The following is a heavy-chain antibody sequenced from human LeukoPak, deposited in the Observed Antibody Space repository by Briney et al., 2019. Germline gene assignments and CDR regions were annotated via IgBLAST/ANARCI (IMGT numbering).Heavy chain of an antibody. Sequence: SVKVSCNASGYTFTSYGISWVRQAPGQGLEWMGGIIPIFGTANYAQKFQGRVTITADESTSTAYMELSSLRSEDTAVYYCARAGQLRFGGPLDYWGQGALVTVSS. CDR3: ARAGQLRFGGPLDY. V-gene: IGHV1-69*13. D-gene: IGHD3-3*01. CDR2: IIPIFGTA. CDR1: GYTFTSYG. J-gene: IGHJ4*02.